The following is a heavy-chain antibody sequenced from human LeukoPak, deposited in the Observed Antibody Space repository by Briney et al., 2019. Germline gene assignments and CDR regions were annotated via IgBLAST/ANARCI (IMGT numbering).Heavy chain of an antibody. CDR2: INPNSGGT. CDR3: ARDKELAEYSSGWSDFDY. CDR1: GYTFTGYY. Sequence: ASVKVSCKASGYTFTGYYMHWVRQAPGQGLEWMGWINPNSGGTNYAQKFQGRVTMTRDTSISTAYMELSRLRSDDTAVYYCARDKELAEYSSGWSDFDYWGQGTLVTVSS. D-gene: IGHD6-19*01. V-gene: IGHV1-2*02. J-gene: IGHJ4*02.